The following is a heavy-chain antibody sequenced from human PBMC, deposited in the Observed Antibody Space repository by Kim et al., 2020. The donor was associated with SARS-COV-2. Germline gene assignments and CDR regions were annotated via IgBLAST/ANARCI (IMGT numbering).Heavy chain of an antibody. Sequence: NNNPPPQRRVTTSVDTSKNQFSRKLSSVTAADTAVYYCARRVDTAMGIDYWGQGTLVTVSS. D-gene: IGHD5-18*01. J-gene: IGHJ4*02. CDR3: ARRVDTAMGIDY. V-gene: IGHV4-59*01.